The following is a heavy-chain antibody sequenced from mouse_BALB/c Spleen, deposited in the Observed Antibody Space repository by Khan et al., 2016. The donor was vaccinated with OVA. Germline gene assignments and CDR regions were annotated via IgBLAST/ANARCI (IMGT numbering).Heavy chain of an antibody. CDR3: GRRGGGDRFVY. Sequence: QVQLQQSGAELVRPGVSVKISCKGSGYRFTDFTIHWVKQSHAKSLEWIGVISTYYGDADYNQKFKGKATMTVDKSSSTAYMELARLTSEDSAVYLWGRRGGGDRFVYWCQGTLVTVSA. J-gene: IGHJ3*01. CDR1: GYRFTDFT. V-gene: IGHV1S137*01. CDR2: ISTYYGDA.